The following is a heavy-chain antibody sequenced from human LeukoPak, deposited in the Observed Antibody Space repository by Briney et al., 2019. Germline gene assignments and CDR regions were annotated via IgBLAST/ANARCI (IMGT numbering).Heavy chain of an antibody. V-gene: IGHV4-4*02. CDR1: GGSISSSNW. J-gene: IGHJ4*02. Sequence: SETLSLTCAVSGGSISSSNWWSWVCQPPGKGLEWIGEIYHSGSTNYNPSLKSRVTISVDKSKNQFSLKLSSVTAADTAVYYCARHGNYYGSGSYYWGQGTLVTVSS. CDR3: ARHGNYYGSGSYY. D-gene: IGHD3-10*01. CDR2: IYHSGST.